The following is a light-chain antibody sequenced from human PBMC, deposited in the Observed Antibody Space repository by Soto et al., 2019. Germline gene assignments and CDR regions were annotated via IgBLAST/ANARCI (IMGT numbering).Light chain of an antibody. Sequence: EIVLTQSPGTLSLSPGERATLSCRASQSVSSGFLSWYQQRPGQAPRLLIYAASSRATGIPDRFSGSGSGTDFTLTISRLEPEDFAVYYCQQYDNSPMYTFGQGTNLEIK. J-gene: IGKJ2*01. CDR3: QQYDNSPMYT. CDR1: QSVSSGF. V-gene: IGKV3-20*01. CDR2: AAS.